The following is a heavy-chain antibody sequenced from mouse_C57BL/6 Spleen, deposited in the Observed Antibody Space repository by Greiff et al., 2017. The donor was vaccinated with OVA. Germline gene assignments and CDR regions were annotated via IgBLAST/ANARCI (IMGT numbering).Heavy chain of an antibody. CDR3: AREPSSFWYFDV. CDR1: GFTFSDYY. J-gene: IGHJ1*03. D-gene: IGHD1-1*01. Sequence: EVQGVESDGGLVQPGSSMKLSCTASGFTFSDYYMAWVRQVPEKGLEWVANINYDGSSTYYLDSLKSRFIISRDNAKNILYLQMSSLKSEDTATYYCAREPSSFWYFDVWGTGTTVTVSS. V-gene: IGHV5-16*01. CDR2: INYDGSST.